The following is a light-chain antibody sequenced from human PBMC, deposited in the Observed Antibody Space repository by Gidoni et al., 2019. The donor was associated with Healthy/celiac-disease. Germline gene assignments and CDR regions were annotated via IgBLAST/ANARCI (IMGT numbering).Light chain of an antibody. V-gene: IGKV1-39*01. CDR3: QQSYSTPRS. Sequence: DIQMTQSPSSLSASVGDRVTITCRASQGISSYLNWYQQKPGKAPKLLIYAASSLQSGVPSRFSGSGSGTDFTLTISSLRPEDFATYYCQQSYSTPRSFGQGTKLEIK. J-gene: IGKJ2*03. CDR1: QGISSY. CDR2: AAS.